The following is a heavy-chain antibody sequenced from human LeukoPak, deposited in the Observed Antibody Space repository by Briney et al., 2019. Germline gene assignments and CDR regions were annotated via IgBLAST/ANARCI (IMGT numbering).Heavy chain of an antibody. CDR3: ARGDFGVVITYSWFDP. V-gene: IGHV3-30*04. D-gene: IGHD3-3*01. Sequence: GGSLRLSCAASGFTFSSYEMNWVRQAPGKGLEWVAVISNDGSNKYYADSVKGRFTISRDNSKNTMYLQMDSLRAEDTAVYYCARGDFGVVITYSWFDPWGQGTLVTVSS. J-gene: IGHJ5*02. CDR1: GFTFSSYE. CDR2: ISNDGSNK.